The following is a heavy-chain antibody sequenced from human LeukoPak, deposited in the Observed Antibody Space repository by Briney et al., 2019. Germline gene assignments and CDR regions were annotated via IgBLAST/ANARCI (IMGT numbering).Heavy chain of an antibody. CDR1: GFTFISHS. J-gene: IGHJ3*02. CDR2: ISSSSSYI. CDR3: ARDLLGIALHAFDI. D-gene: IGHD3-16*01. V-gene: IGHV3-21*01. Sequence: GGSLRLSCAASGFTFISHSMNWVRQAPGKGLEWVSSISSSSSYIYYVDSVKGRFTISRDNAKNSLYLQMNSLRAEDTAVYYCARDLLGIALHAFDIWGQGTMVTVSS.